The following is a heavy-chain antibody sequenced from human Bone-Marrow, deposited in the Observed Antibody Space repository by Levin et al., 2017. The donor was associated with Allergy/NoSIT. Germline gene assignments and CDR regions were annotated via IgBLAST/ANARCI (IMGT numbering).Heavy chain of an antibody. V-gene: IGHV3-23*01. CDR2: ISDSGAGT. Sequence: GGSLRLSCAPSGFTFSTHAMSWVRQAPGKGLEWVSAISDSGAGTYYGDSVKGRFIISRDNSKNTLYLQMDSLIAEDTAVYYCAKGAGIAAVGSNRFFDYWGQGTLVTVSS. CDR1: GFTFSTHA. CDR3: AKGAGIAAVGSNRFFDY. J-gene: IGHJ4*02. D-gene: IGHD6-13*01.